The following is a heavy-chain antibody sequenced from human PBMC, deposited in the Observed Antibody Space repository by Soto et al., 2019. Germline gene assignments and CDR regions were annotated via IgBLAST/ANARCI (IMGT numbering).Heavy chain of an antibody. CDR2: INPNSGQA. CDR1: GYTFINYD. V-gene: IGHV1-8*01. Sequence: QVQLVQSGAEVKKPGASVKVSCKASGYTFINYDIIWVRQATGQGLEWMGWINPNSGQAAYAQRFQGRVTMTRDTSISTAYMELSSLRSEDTAVYYCARGRASSGGEYWFDPWGQGTLVTASS. CDR3: ARGRASSGGEYWFDP. D-gene: IGHD6-19*01. J-gene: IGHJ5*02.